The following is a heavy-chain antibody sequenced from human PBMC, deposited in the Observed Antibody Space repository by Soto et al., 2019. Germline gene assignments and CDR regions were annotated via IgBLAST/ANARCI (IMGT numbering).Heavy chain of an antibody. V-gene: IGHV3-11*01. CDR1: GFTFSDYY. J-gene: IGHJ4*02. CDR2: ISSSGSTI. D-gene: IGHD3-16*02. Sequence: QVQLVESGGCLVKPGGSMRLSCAASGFTFSDYYMSWIRQAPGKGLEWVSYISSSGSTIYYADSVKGRFTISRDNAKNSLYLQMNSLRAEDTAVYYCARETYDYIWGSYRYYYFDYWGQGTLVTVSS. CDR3: ARETYDYIWGSYRYYYFDY.